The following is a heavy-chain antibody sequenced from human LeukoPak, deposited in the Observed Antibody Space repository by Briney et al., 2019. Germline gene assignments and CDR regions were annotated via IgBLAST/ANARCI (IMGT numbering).Heavy chain of an antibody. V-gene: IGHV1-8*01. CDR2: VKPKKGNT. J-gene: IGHJ6*02. D-gene: IGHD3-9*01. CDR3: ARGGRTRTYFGLTHYYYYYGMDV. CDR1: GYTFTSYY. Sequence: ASRKGSCKASGYTFTSYYIYWGRQATGQRLEWRGWVKPKKGNTGHAQKFQGRVTMTRNTSISTAYMELSSLRSEDTAVYYCARGGRTRTYFGLTHYYYYYGMDVWGQGTTVIVSS.